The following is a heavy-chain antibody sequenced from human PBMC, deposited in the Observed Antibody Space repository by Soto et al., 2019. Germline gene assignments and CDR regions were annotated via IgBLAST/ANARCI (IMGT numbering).Heavy chain of an antibody. V-gene: IGHV3-30-3*01. CDR3: AREPPGVGSGFFDP. Sequence: GGSLRLSCAASGFTFSSYAMDWVRQAPGKGLEWVAAVSYDGSNEYYADSVKGRFTVSRDNSKNTLYLQMNSLRVEDTALYYCAREPPGVGSGFFDPWGQGTLVTVSS. CDR1: GFTFSSYA. J-gene: IGHJ5*02. D-gene: IGHD6-19*01. CDR2: VSYDGSNE.